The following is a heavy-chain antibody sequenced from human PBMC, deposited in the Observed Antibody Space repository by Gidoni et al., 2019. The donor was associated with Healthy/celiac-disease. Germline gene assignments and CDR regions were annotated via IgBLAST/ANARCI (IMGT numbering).Heavy chain of an antibody. D-gene: IGHD6-6*01. CDR2: IKQDGSEK. CDR3: ARDDIAARPRYYYYGMDV. V-gene: IGHV3-7*01. CDR1: GFTFSSDW. J-gene: IGHJ6*02. Sequence: EVQLVESGGGVVQPGGSLRLSRAASGFTFSSDWRSWVRQAPGKGLEWVANIKQDGSEKDYVDSVKGRFTISRDNAKNSLYLQMNSLRAEDTAVYYCARDDIAARPRYYYYGMDVWGQGTTVTVSS.